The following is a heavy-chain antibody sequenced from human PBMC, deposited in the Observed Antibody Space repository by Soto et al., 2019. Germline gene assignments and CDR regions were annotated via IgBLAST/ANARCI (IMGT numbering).Heavy chain of an antibody. J-gene: IGHJ4*02. Sequence: QVQLQESGPGLVKPSQTLSVTCTVPGDAIGNGDYYWTWIRQHPGKALEWLGNIFHSGSTYSNPSLKCRVTISLDTSKNMFSLGLTSVTAADTAVYYCAREVMYSPSRGFPIINWGQGTLVTVSS. CDR2: IFHSGST. CDR3: AREVMYSPSRGFPIIN. D-gene: IGHD2-21*01. V-gene: IGHV4-31*03. CDR1: GDAIGNGDYY.